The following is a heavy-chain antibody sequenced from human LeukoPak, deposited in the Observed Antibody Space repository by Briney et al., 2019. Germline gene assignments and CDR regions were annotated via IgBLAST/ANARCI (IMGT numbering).Heavy chain of an antibody. CDR1: GFTFSSYS. V-gene: IGHV3-21*01. D-gene: IGHD5-12*01. Sequence: GGPLRLSCAASGFTFSSYSMNWVRQAPGKGLEWVSSISSSSSYIYYADSVKGRFTISRDNAKNSLYLQMNSLRAEDTAVYYCARAPSDIAFDYWGQGTLVTVSS. CDR3: ARAPSDIAFDY. J-gene: IGHJ4*02. CDR2: ISSSSSYI.